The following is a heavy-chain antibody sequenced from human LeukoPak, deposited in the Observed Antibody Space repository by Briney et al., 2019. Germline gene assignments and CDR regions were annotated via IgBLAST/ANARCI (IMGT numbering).Heavy chain of an antibody. CDR1: GDSISSSNW. Sequence: SGTLSLTCAVSGDSISSSNWWSWVRQPPTQGLGWIGEIYHSGSTNYNPSLKSRVTISVDKSKNQFSLKLSSVTAADTAVYYCARGSMTTVTYFDYWGQGTLVTVSS. CDR3: ARGSMTTVTYFDY. CDR2: IYHSGST. V-gene: IGHV4-4*02. D-gene: IGHD4-17*01. J-gene: IGHJ4*02.